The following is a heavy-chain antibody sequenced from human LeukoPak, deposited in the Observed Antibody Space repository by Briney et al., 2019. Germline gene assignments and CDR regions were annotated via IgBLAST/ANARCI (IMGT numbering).Heavy chain of an antibody. D-gene: IGHD3-22*01. J-gene: IGHJ3*02. Sequence: SETLSLTWTVSGGSISSYYWSWIRQPAGEGLEWIGRIYTSGSTNYNPSLKSRVTMSVDTSKNQFSLKLSSVTAADTAVYYCARRSYYDSSGYSVIAFDIWGQGTMVTVSS. V-gene: IGHV4-4*07. CDR3: ARRSYYDSSGYSVIAFDI. CDR1: GGSISSYY. CDR2: IYTSGST.